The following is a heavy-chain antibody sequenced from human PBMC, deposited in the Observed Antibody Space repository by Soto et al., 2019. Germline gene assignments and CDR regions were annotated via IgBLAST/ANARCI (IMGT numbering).Heavy chain of an antibody. CDR2: IYYSGST. Sequence: SETLSLTCTVSGGSISSSSYYWGWIRQPPGKGLEWIGSIYYSGSTYYNPSLKSRVTISVDTSKNQFSLKLSSVTAADTAVYYCARHGIGGSGWPGDAFDIWGQGTMVTVSS. CDR1: GGSISSSSYY. CDR3: ARHGIGGSGWPGDAFDI. V-gene: IGHV4-39*01. J-gene: IGHJ3*02. D-gene: IGHD6-19*01.